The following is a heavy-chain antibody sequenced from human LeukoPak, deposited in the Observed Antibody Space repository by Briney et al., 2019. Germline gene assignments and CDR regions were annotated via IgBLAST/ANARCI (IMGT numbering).Heavy chain of an antibody. J-gene: IGHJ3*02. Sequence: GGSLRLSCAASGFTFSGSGTHWVRQAPGKGLEWVAFIRNDGTNKYYAESVKGRFTISRDNSKNTLYLQMNSLRAEDTAVYYCARDRFRRDGYNYGRDGAFDIWGQGTMVTVSS. D-gene: IGHD5-24*01. CDR3: ARDRFRRDGYNYGRDGAFDI. CDR2: IRNDGTNK. V-gene: IGHV3-30*02. CDR1: GFTFSGSG.